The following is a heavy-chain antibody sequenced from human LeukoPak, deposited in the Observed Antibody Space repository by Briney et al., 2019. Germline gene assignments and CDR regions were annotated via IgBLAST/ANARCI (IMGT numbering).Heavy chain of an antibody. D-gene: IGHD6-13*01. Sequence: GGSLRLSCAASGFTFSTYWMHWIRQAPGKGLVWVSRITSDGSVTIYGDGSGTTYADSVKGRFTISRDNAKNTLYLQMDSLRAEDTTAYYCAREAYSGDWYGPDYWGQGTLVTVSA. CDR1: GFTFSTYW. CDR3: AREAYSGDWYGPDY. CDR2: ITSDGSVTIYGDGSGT. J-gene: IGHJ4*02. V-gene: IGHV3-74*01.